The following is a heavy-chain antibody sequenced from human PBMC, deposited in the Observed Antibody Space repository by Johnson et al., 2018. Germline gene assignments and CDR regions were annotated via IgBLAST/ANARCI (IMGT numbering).Heavy chain of an antibody. CDR3: ARGLRGIMGGFYYYYVDV. V-gene: IGHV4-59*11. D-gene: IGHD3-10*01. CDR2: VFYSGDT. J-gene: IGHJ6*03. CDR1: GGSISRHS. Sequence: QVQLVQSGPGLVKSLETLSLICTISGGSISRHSWSWIRQSPGKGLEWIGNVFYSGDTNYNPSLKSRVTISADTSKNPFPLKLRSVTAADTAMYYCARGLRGIMGGFYYYYVDVWGKGTTVTVSS.